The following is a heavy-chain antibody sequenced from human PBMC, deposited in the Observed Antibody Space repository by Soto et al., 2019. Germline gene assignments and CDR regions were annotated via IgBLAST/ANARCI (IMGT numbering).Heavy chain of an antibody. CDR3: ARVDRSMTTHFLDY. CDR1: GYTFTSYY. CDR2: INPSGGGT. Sequence: ASVKVSCKASGYTFTSYYIHWVRQAPGQGLEWMGIINPSGGGTSYAQKFQGRVTMTRDTSTSIVYMELSSLRSEDTAVYYCARVDRSMTTHFLDYWGQGTLVTVSS. D-gene: IGHD4-17*01. J-gene: IGHJ4*02. V-gene: IGHV1-46*03.